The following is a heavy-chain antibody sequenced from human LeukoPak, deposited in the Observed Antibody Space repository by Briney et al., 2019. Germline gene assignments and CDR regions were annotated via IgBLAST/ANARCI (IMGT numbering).Heavy chain of an antibody. CDR2: IYYSGST. J-gene: IGHJ4*02. CDR1: GGSISSSSYY. Sequence: SETLSLTCTVSGGSISSSSYYWGWIRQPPGKGLEWIGSIYYSGSTYYNPSLKSRVTISVDTSKNQFSLKLSSVTAADTAVYYCARGRSWLQLSGGLDYWGQGTLVTVSS. V-gene: IGHV4-39*01. D-gene: IGHD5-24*01. CDR3: ARGRSWLQLSGGLDY.